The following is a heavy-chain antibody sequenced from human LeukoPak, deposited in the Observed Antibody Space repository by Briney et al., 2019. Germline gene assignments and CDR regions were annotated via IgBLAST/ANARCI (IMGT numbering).Heavy chain of an antibody. J-gene: IGHJ4*02. D-gene: IGHD2-15*01. V-gene: IGHV4-59*12. CDR1: GGSISSYY. CDR2: IYYSGST. CDR3: ARGRLFGGSCYSFGVCGYYFDY. Sequence: QPSETLSLTCTVSGGSISSYYWNWIRQPPGKGLEWIGYIYYSGSTNYNPSLKSRVTISVDTSKNQFSLKLSSVTAADTAVYYCARGRLFGGSCYSFGVCGYYFDYWGQGTLVTVSS.